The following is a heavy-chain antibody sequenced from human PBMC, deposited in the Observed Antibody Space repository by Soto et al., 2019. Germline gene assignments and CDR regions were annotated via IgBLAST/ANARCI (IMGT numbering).Heavy chain of an antibody. CDR2: IKQDGSDK. CDR1: GFTFSSYW. D-gene: IGHD4-17*01. J-gene: IGHJ4*02. V-gene: IGHV3-7*01. Sequence: EVQLVESGGGLVQPGGSLRLSCAASGFTFSSYWMSWVRQAPGKGLEWMAIIKQDGSDKHYVDSVKGRFTISRDNAKNSLYLQMNSLRAEDTTVYYCARNRDYAFDYWGRGTLVTVSS. CDR3: ARNRDYAFDY.